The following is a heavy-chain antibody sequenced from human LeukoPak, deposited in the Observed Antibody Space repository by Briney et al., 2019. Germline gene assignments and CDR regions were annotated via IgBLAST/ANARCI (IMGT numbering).Heavy chain of an antibody. CDR2: ISSSSSYI. J-gene: IGHJ1*01. D-gene: IGHD2-2*01. Sequence: KPGGSLRLSCAASGFTFSSYSMNWVRQAPGKGLERVSSISSSSSYIYYADSVKGRFTISRDNAKNSLYLQMNSLRAEDTAVYYCARGYHCSSTSCYPLLYFQHWGQGTLVTVSS. V-gene: IGHV3-21*01. CDR3: ARGYHCSSTSCYPLLYFQH. CDR1: GFTFSSYS.